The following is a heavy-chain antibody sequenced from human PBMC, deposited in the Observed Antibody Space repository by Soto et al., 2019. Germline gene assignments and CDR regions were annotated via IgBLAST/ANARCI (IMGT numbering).Heavy chain of an antibody. J-gene: IGHJ4*02. CDR1: GFAFSSYV. V-gene: IGHV3-23*01. CDR3: AKDRGDSSGWLLGIFDY. CDR2: ISGSGGST. Sequence: GGSLRLSCAASGFAFSSYVMAWVRQAPGKGLEWVSAISGSGGSTYYADSVKGRFTISRDISKNTLYLQMNSLRAEDTAVYYCAKDRGDSSGWLLGIFDYWGQGTLVTVSS. D-gene: IGHD6-19*01.